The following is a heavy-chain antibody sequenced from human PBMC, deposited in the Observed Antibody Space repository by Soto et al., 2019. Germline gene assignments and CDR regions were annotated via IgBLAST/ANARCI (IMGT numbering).Heavy chain of an antibody. Sequence: QVQLVQSGAAVKRPGSSVMVSCEASGGTFSSLGFTGFRQSPGQGLEWMGCIIPISGRTTFAPKFLGRFTITADESSRTTYMVLTALTYDDSAIYYCATRGTQGRWLEFADSWGQGTLVTVSS. CDR3: ATRGTQGRWLEFADS. J-gene: IGHJ4*02. V-gene: IGHV1-69*01. D-gene: IGHD5-12*01. CDR1: GGTFSSLG. CDR2: IIPISGRT.